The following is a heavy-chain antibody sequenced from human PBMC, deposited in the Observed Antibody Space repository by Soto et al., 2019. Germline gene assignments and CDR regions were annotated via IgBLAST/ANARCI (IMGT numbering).Heavy chain of an antibody. CDR1: GVTFKTYS. J-gene: IGHJ6*02. CDR3: ARPEYSSSSYGMDV. Sequence: GGSLRLSCAPSGVTFKTYSMNRVRQAPGNGPEWVSYISSSSSTIYYADSVKGRFTISRDNAKNSLYLQMNSLRDEDTAVYYCARPEYSSSSYGMDVWGQGTTVTVSS. CDR2: ISSSSSTI. D-gene: IGHD6-6*01. V-gene: IGHV3-48*02.